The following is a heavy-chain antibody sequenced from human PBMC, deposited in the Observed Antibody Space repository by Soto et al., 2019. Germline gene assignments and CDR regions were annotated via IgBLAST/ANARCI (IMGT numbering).Heavy chain of an antibody. CDR2: IKQDGSEK. J-gene: IGHJ6*03. V-gene: IGHV3-7*01. D-gene: IGHD6-19*01. CDR1: GFTFSSYW. CDR3: ASALGVAGTMDYYYYYMDV. Sequence: EVQLVESGGGLVQPGGSLRLSCAASGFTFSSYWMSWVRQAPGKGLEWVANIKQDGSEKYYVDSVKGRFTISRDNAKNSLYLQMNSLRAEDTAVYYCASALGVAGTMDYYYYYMDVWGKGTTVTVSS.